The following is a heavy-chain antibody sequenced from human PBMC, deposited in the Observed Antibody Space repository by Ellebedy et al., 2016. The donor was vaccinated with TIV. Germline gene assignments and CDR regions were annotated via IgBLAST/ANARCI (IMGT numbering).Heavy chain of an antibody. D-gene: IGHD5-24*01. CDR3: AKDLAAKWLQAFDY. J-gene: IGHJ4*02. CDR1: EFTFSTYA. V-gene: IGHV3-30*18. Sequence: PGGSLRLSCAASEFTFSTYAMHWVRQAPGKGLEWVAFISYDGSNRYYADSVKGRFTISRDDSKNTLYLQMDSLRAEDTAVYYCAKDLAAKWLQAFDYWGQGTLVTVSS. CDR2: ISYDGSNR.